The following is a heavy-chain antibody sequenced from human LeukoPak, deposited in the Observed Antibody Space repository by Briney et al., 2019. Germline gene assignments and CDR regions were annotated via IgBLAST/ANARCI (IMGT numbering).Heavy chain of an antibody. CDR1: GGSISSDYYY. CDR2: IHHSGNT. V-gene: IGHV4-30-4*08. D-gene: IGHD1-26*01. CDR3: ARWGSGSSFDC. J-gene: IGHJ4*02. Sequence: PSQTLSLTCAVSGGSISSDYYYWSWIRQPPGKGLEWIGYIHHSGNTYYNPSLKSRLIISVDTSKNQFSLKLSSVTAADTAVYYCARWGSGSSFDCWGQGTLVTVSS.